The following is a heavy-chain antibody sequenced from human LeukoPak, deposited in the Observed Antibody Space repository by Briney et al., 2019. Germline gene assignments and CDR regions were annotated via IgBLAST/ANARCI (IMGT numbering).Heavy chain of an antibody. D-gene: IGHD6-13*01. CDR2: VQSNVISK. CDR3: ARGNGSSWGYFQH. CDR1: GFTFRDYG. J-gene: IGHJ1*01. V-gene: IGHV3-30*02. Sequence: GGSLTLSCVGYGFTFRDYGMYWVRQAPGKGLEWVAYVQSNVISKHYADSVRGRFTVSRDNSKDTLYLQMSNLRAEDTAVYYCARGNGSSWGYFQHWGQGTLVTVSS.